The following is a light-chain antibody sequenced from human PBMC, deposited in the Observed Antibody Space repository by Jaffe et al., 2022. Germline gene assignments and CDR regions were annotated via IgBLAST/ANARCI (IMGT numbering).Light chain of an antibody. CDR1: QSVNTY. CDR2: DAS. J-gene: IGKJ5*01. CDR3: QHRSNLIA. V-gene: IGKV3-11*01. Sequence: EIVLTQSPATLSLSPGERATLSCRASQSVNTYLAWYQQKPGQAPRLLISDASNRATGIPPRFSGSGSGTDFTLTISSLEPEDFAVYYCQHRSNLIAFGQGTRLEIK.